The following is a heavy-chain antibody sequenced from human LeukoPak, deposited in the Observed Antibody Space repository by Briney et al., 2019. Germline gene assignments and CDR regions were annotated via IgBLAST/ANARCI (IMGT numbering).Heavy chain of an antibody. V-gene: IGHV3-21*01. CDR2: ISSSSSYI. J-gene: IGHJ4*02. Sequence: PGGSLRLSCAASGFTFSSYSMNWVRQAPGKGLEWVSSISSSSSYIYYADSVKGRFTISRDNAKNSLYLQMNSLRAEDTAVYYCARDRNPALVRGLYSDFDYWGQGTLVTVSS. D-gene: IGHD3-10*02. CDR3: ARDRNPALVRGLYSDFDY. CDR1: GFTFSSYS.